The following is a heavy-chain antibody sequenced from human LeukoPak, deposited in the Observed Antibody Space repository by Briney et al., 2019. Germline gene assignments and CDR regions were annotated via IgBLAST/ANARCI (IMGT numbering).Heavy chain of an antibody. J-gene: IGHJ2*01. CDR3: VRGFHGFDL. Sequence: GGSLRLSCAVSGFTFSDFYMAWVRQAPGKGLEWVGRIRNKANRYTTEYAASVKGRFTISRDESENSLFLQMNSLRTEDTAVYYCVRGFHGFDLWGRGTLITVSS. CDR2: IRNKANRYTT. V-gene: IGHV3-72*01. CDR1: GFTFSDFY.